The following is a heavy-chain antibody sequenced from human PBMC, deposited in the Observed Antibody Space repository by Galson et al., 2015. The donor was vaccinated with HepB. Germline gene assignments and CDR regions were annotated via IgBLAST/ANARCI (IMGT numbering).Heavy chain of an antibody. V-gene: IGHV1-18*01. D-gene: IGHD3-10*01. CDR2: ISAYNGNT. CDR1: GYTFTSYG. J-gene: IGHJ4*02. Sequence: QSGAEVKKPGASVKVSCKASGYTFTSYGISWVRQAPGQGLEWMGWISAYNGNTNYAQKLQGRVTMTTDTSTSTAYMELRSLRSDDTAVYYCARDFAPADDYYGSRGLDYWGQGTLVTVSS. CDR3: ARDFAPADDYYGSRGLDY.